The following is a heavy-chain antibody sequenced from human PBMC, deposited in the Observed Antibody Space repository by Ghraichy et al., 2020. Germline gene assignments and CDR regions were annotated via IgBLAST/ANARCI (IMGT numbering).Heavy chain of an antibody. Sequence: GGSRRLSCAASGFTFSSYWMTWVRQAPGKGLEWVANINQDGSERYYVDSVKGRFTISRDNAKNSLYLQMNSLRAEDTALYYCARDPHASRGVAAYYFDYWGQGTLATVSS. CDR2: INQDGSER. D-gene: IGHD2-15*01. J-gene: IGHJ4*02. CDR1: GFTFSSYW. V-gene: IGHV3-7*03. CDR3: ARDPHASRGVAAYYFDY.